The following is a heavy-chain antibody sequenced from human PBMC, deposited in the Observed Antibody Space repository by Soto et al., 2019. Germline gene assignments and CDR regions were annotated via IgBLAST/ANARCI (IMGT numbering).Heavy chain of an antibody. V-gene: IGHV4-39*01. CDR1: GCSISSSSYY. Sequence: SETLSLTCTVSGCSISSSSYYRGWIRQPPGKGLEWIGSIYYSGSTYYNPSLKSRVTISVDTSKNQFSLKLSSVTAADTAVYYCARHYDFWSGYYTGPSDYFDYWGQGTLVTVSS. D-gene: IGHD3-3*01. CDR3: ARHYDFWSGYYTGPSDYFDY. J-gene: IGHJ4*02. CDR2: IYYSGST.